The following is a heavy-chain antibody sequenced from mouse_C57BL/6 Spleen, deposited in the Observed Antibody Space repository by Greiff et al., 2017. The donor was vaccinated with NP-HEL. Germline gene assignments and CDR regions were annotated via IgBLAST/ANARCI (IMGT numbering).Heavy chain of an antibody. Sequence: VKLQESGAELARPGASVKLSCKASGYTFTSYGISWVKQRTGQGLEWIGEIYPRSGNTYYNEKFKGKATLTADKSSSTAYMELRSLTSEDSAVYFCASHYYGSSPHWYFDVWGTGTTVTVSS. CDR3: ASHYYGSSPHWYFDV. J-gene: IGHJ1*03. V-gene: IGHV1-81*01. CDR1: GYTFTSYG. D-gene: IGHD1-1*01. CDR2: IYPRSGNT.